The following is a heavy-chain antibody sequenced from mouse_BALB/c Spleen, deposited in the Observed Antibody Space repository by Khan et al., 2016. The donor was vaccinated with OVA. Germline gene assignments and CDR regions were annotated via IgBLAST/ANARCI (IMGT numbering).Heavy chain of an antibody. CDR2: IWDGGSK. Sequence: VQLKQSGPGLVAPSQSLSITCTVSGFSLTSYGVHWVRQPPGKGLEWLGVIWDGGSKNYTSALMSRMSISKDNSKSQVFLKMNSLQTYDTAMYYCARLEDIWGQGTTLTVSS. CDR1: GFSLTSYG. V-gene: IGHV2-9*02. D-gene: IGHD1-3*01. J-gene: IGHJ2*01. CDR3: ARLEDI.